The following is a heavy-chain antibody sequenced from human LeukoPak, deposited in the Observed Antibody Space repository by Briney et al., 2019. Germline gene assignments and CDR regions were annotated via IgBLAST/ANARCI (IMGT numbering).Heavy chain of an antibody. Sequence: GGSLRLSCAASGFTFSSYAMHWVRQAPGKGLEYVSAISSNGGSTYYANSVKGRFTISRDNSKNTLYLQMGSLRAEDMAVYYCARVKGDFWSGFRLGARYGMDVRGQGTTVTVSS. CDR2: ISSNGGST. D-gene: IGHD3-3*01. CDR3: ARVKGDFWSGFRLGARYGMDV. J-gene: IGHJ6*02. CDR1: GFTFSSYA. V-gene: IGHV3-64*01.